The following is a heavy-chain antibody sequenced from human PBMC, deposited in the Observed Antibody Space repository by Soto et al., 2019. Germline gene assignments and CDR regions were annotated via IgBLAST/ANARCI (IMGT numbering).Heavy chain of an antibody. CDR3: ARAQLLPDDAFDA. D-gene: IGHD2-2*01. J-gene: IGHJ3*01. V-gene: IGHV3-74*01. CDR1: GFTFSNFW. Sequence: GGSLRLSCAASGFTFSNFWMHWVRQAPGKGPVWVSRINGDGSSTSHADSVKGRFTISRDNAENTLFLQMSGPRAEDTAVYYCARAQLLPDDAFDAWGRGTVVTVSS. CDR2: INGDGSST.